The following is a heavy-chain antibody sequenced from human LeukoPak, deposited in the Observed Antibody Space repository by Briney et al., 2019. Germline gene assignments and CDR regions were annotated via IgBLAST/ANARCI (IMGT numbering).Heavy chain of an antibody. J-gene: IGHJ4*02. CDR2: IYYSGST. D-gene: IGHD6-19*01. Sequence: SETLSLTCTVSGGSISSSSYYWVWIRQPPGKGLDWIGSIYYSGSTYYNPSIKRRATISVDTSKNQCSLKLSSVTAADTAVYYCARAVGPSTYWGFDYWGQGTLVTVSS. V-gene: IGHV4-39*01. CDR1: GGSISSSSYY. CDR3: ARAVGPSTYWGFDY.